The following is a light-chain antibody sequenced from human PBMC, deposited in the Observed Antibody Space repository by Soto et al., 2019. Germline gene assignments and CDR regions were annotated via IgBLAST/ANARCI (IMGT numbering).Light chain of an antibody. J-gene: IGKJ5*01. CDR3: MQALQTPVT. CDR1: QSLLHSNGYNY. CDR2: LGS. Sequence: DIVMTQSPLSLPVTPGEPASISCRSSQSLLHSNGYNYLDWYLQKPGQSPQLLIYLGSNRASGVPDRLSGSGSGTDFTLKISREEAEDVGVYYCMQALQTPVTFGQGTRLEIK. V-gene: IGKV2-28*01.